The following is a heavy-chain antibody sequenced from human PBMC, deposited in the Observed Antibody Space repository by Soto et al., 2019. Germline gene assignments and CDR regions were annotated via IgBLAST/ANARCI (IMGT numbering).Heavy chain of an antibody. J-gene: IGHJ4*02. Sequence: QVQLVESGGGVVQPGRSLRLSCAASGFAFSTYGMHWVRQAPGKGLEWVAVTTSDGARINYADYVKGRFTISRDNSRTTLYLQMNSLRIDDTAVYYCARKNPGREWELPDYWGQGTLVTVSS. CDR1: GFAFSTYG. D-gene: IGHD1-26*01. CDR3: ARKNPGREWELPDY. V-gene: IGHV3-30*03. CDR2: TTSDGARI.